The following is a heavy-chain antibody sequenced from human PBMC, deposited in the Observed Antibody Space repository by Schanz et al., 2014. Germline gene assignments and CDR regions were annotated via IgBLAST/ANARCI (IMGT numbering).Heavy chain of an antibody. V-gene: IGHV3-23*01. J-gene: IGHJ1*01. Sequence: EVQLLESGGGLVQPGGSLRLSCAASGFTFSSYAMSWVRQAPGKGLEWVSAITDSGGSTYYADSVKGRFTISRDNAKNTLYLQMNSLRAEDTAVYYCARSTSMYFLQWGQGTLVTVSS. D-gene: IGHD2-2*01. CDR3: ARSTSMYFLQ. CDR2: ITDSGGST. CDR1: GFTFSSYA.